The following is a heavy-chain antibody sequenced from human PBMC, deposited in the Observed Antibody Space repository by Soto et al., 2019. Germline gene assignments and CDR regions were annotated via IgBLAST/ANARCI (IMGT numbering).Heavy chain of an antibody. Sequence: SAGSLTLSCTKLGTTASISRIILDSRPRGEGREWVALFDNGGNTYYAESVKGRFTISRDSSENTLDLQLNSLRAEDTAVYYCVRDDVYCGGGRCYGVPMDVWGKGTTVTVSS. CDR2: FDNGGNT. J-gene: IGHJ6*03. CDR3: VRDDVYCGGGRCYGVPMDV. D-gene: IGHD2-15*01. V-gene: IGHV3-66*01. CDR1: GTTASISR.